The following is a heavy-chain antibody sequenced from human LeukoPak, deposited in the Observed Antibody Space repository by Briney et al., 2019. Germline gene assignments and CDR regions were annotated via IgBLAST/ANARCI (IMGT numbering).Heavy chain of an antibody. CDR2: ISAYNGNT. J-gene: IGHJ6*02. CDR1: GYTFTSNG. CDR3: ARDHEIVLLWFGELPSGMDV. V-gene: IGHV1-18*01. D-gene: IGHD3-10*01. Sequence: ASVKVSCKASGYTFTSNGISWVRQAPGQGLEWMGWISAYNGNTNYAQKLQGRVTMTTDTSTSTAYMELRSLRSDDTAVYYCARDHEIVLLWFGELPSGMDVWGQGTTVTVSS.